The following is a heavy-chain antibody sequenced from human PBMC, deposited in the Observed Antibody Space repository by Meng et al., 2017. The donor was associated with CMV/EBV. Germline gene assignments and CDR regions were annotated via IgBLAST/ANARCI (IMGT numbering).Heavy chain of an antibody. Sequence: ASVKVSCKASGYTFTSYYMHWVRQAPGQGLEWMGIINPSGGSTSYAQKFQGRVTMTRDTSTSTVYMELSSLRSEDTAVYYCARGGVVPAASVYGMDVWGQGTTVTVSS. D-gene: IGHD2-2*01. CDR3: ARGGVVPAASVYGMDV. J-gene: IGHJ6*02. CDR2: INPSGGST. V-gene: IGHV1-46*01. CDR1: GYTFTSYY.